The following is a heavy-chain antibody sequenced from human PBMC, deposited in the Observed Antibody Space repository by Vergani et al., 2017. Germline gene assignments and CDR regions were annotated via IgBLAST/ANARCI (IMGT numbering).Heavy chain of an antibody. D-gene: IGHD2-2*02. Sequence: QVKLQESGPGLLKPSQTLSLTCTVSGESIRSGSHYWSWIRQPPGKGLEWIGYIYYSGSTNYNPSLKSRVTISVDTSKNQFSLKLSSVTAADTAVYYCATIGYRRWGYYFDYWGQGILVTVSS. CDR1: GESIRSGSHY. CDR3: ATIGYRRWGYYFDY. V-gene: IGHV4-61*01. J-gene: IGHJ4*02. CDR2: IYYSGST.